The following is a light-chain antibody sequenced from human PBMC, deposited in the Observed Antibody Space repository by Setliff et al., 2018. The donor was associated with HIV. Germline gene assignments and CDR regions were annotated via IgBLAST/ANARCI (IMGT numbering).Light chain of an antibody. Sequence: QSVLAQPASVSGSPGQSIAISCTGTSSDIGAYKSVSWYQQHPGKAPKLLIYEDSNRPSRVSDRFSGSKSGNTASLTISGLQTEDEADYYCCSFAITETYVLGTGTKVTVL. CDR2: EDS. J-gene: IGLJ1*01. CDR3: CSFAITETYV. CDR1: SSDIGAYKS. V-gene: IGLV2-14*03.